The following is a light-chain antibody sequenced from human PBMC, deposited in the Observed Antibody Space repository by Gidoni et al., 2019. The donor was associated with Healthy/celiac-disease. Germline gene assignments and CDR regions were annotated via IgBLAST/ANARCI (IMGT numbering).Light chain of an antibody. CDR3: SSYTSSSTWV. V-gene: IGLV2-14*01. CDR2: DVS. J-gene: IGLJ3*02. Sequence: QSALTQPASVSGSPGQSITISCTGTSSDVGGYNYVSWYQQDPGNAPKLMIYDVSNRTSGVSHRFSGSKPCNTASLTISGLQAEDEADYYCSSYTSSSTWVFGGGTKLTVL. CDR1: SSDVGGYNY.